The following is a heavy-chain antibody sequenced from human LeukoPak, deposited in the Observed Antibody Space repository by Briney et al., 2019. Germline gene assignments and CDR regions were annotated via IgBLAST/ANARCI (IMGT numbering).Heavy chain of an antibody. CDR3: ARGCSSTSCYWNYYYYGMDV. CDR2: ISAYNGNT. J-gene: IGHJ6*04. CDR1: GYTFTSYG. D-gene: IGHD2-2*01. Sequence: ASVKVSCKASGYTFTSYGISWVRQALGQGLEWMGWISAYNGNTNYAQKLQGRVTMTTDTSTSTAYMELRSLRSDDTAVYYCARGCSSTSCYWNYYYYGMDVWGKGTTVTVSS. V-gene: IGHV1-18*04.